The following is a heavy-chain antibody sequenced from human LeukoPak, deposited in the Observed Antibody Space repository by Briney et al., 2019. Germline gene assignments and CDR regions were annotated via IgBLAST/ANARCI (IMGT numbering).Heavy chain of an antibody. CDR1: GYTFTSYD. Sequence: ASVKLSCTASGYTFTSYDISWVRQAPGQGLEWMGWISAYNGNTNYAQKLQGRVTMTTDTSTSTAYMELRSLRSDDTAVYYGARALSADWLGDAFNIWGQGTLATVSP. CDR3: ARALSADWLGDAFNI. J-gene: IGHJ3*02. D-gene: IGHD6-19*01. V-gene: IGHV1-18*01. CDR2: ISAYNGNT.